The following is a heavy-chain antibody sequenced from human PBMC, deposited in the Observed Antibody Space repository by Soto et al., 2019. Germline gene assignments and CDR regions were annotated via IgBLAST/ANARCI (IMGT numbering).Heavy chain of an antibody. Sequence: GESLKISCAASGFTFSSYAMSWVRQAPGKGLEWVSAISGSGGSTYYADSVKGRFTISRDNSKNTLYLQMNSLRAEDTAVYYCAKGDSSGYYYYGMDVWGQGTTVTVSS. D-gene: IGHD3-22*01. V-gene: IGHV3-23*01. CDR1: GFTFSSYA. J-gene: IGHJ6*02. CDR3: AKGDSSGYYYYGMDV. CDR2: ISGSGGST.